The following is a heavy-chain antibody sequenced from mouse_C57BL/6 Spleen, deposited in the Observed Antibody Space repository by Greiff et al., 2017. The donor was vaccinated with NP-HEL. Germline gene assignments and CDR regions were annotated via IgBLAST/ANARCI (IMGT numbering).Heavy chain of an antibody. V-gene: IGHV3-6*01. Sequence: VQLKESGPGLVKPSQSLSLTCSVTGYSITSGYYWNWIRQFPGNKLEWMGYISYDGSNNYNPSLKNRISITRDTSKNQFFLKLNSVTTEDTATYYCARASNYGGAMDYWGQGTSVTVSS. CDR2: ISYDGSN. D-gene: IGHD2-5*01. J-gene: IGHJ4*01. CDR3: ARASNYGGAMDY. CDR1: GYSITSGYY.